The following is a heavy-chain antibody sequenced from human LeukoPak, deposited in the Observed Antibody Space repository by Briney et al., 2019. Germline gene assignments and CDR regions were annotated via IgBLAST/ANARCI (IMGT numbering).Heavy chain of an antibody. V-gene: IGHV3-23*01. CDR2: ISGTGGST. CDR3: VKGLSSTSKYYFDY. D-gene: IGHD2-2*01. J-gene: IGHJ4*02. CDR1: EFTFRSYA. Sequence: GGSLRLSCVASEFTFRSYAMSWVRQAPGKGLEWVSSISGTGGSTYYADSVKGRFTISRDDSMNTLYLQMNSVRAEDTALYSCVKGLSSTSKYYFDYWGQGTLVTVSS.